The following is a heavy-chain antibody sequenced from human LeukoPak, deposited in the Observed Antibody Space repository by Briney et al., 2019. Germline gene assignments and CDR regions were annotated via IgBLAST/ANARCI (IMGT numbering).Heavy chain of an antibody. V-gene: IGHV1-69*13. D-gene: IGHD2-21*01. CDR2: IIPIFGTA. CDR3: ARAHAYCGGDCYFDAFDI. Sequence: GASVKVSCKASGGTFSSYAISWVRQAPGQGLEWMGGIIPIFGTANYAQKFQGRVTITADESTSTAYMELSSLRSEDTAVYYCARAHAYCGGDCYFDAFDIWGQGTMVTVSS. CDR1: GGTFSSYA. J-gene: IGHJ3*02.